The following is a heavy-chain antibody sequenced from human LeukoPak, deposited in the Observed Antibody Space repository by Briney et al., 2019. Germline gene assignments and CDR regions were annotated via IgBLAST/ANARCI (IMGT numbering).Heavy chain of an antibody. CDR1: GFTFSGYA. CDR2: ISYDGSNK. V-gene: IGHV3-30*04. CDR3: ASCSGGSCFFFDY. J-gene: IGHJ4*02. D-gene: IGHD2-15*01. Sequence: GRSLRLSCAASGFTFSGYAMHWVRQAPGKGLEWVAVISYDGSNKYYADSVKGRFTISRDNSKNTLYLQMNSLRAEDTAVYYCASCSGGSCFFFDYWAREPWSPSPQ.